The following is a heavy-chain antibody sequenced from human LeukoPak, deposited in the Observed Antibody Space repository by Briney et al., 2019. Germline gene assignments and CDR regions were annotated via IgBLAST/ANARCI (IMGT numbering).Heavy chain of an antibody. Sequence: PSETLSLTCSVSGGSVSSYYWSWVRQPPGEGLEWIAYVYNSGSTNYNPSLKSRVTISVDRSKNQFSLKMNSVTAADTAVYYCVRDWEGFNFDIWGQGTMVTVSP. J-gene: IGHJ3*02. CDR1: GGSVSSYY. CDR2: VYNSGST. CDR3: VRDWEGFNFDI. V-gene: IGHV4-59*02. D-gene: IGHD1-26*01.